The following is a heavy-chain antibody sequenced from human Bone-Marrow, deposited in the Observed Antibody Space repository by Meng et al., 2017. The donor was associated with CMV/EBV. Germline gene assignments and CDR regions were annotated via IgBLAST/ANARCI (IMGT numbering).Heavy chain of an antibody. J-gene: IGHJ6*01. D-gene: IGHD7-27*01. V-gene: IGHV3-30*02. CDR1: GFTFSSYG. CDR3: ARAVRQPGDYYYGMDV. Sequence: GESLKISCAASGFTFSSYGMHWVRQAPGKGLEWVAFIRYDGSNKYYADSVKGRFTISRDNSKNTLYLQMNSLRAEDTAVYYCARAVRQPGDYYYGMDVWGQGTTVTVSS. CDR2: IRYDGSNK.